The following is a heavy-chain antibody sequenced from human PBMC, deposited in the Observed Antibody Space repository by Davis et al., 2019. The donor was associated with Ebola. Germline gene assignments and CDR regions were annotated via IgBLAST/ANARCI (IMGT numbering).Heavy chain of an antibody. CDR1: GGSISSHY. CDR3: ARGGGSSWESLDY. Sequence: PSETLSLTCTVSGGSISSHYWSWIRQPPGKGLEWIGYIYYSGSTNYNPSLKSRVTISVDTSKNQFSLKLSSVTAADTAVYYCARGGGSSWESLDYWGQGTLVTVSS. CDR2: IYYSGST. V-gene: IGHV4-59*11. D-gene: IGHD6-13*01. J-gene: IGHJ4*02.